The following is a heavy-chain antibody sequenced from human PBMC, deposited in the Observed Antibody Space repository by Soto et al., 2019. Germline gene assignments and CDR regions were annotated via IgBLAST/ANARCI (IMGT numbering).Heavy chain of an antibody. J-gene: IGHJ4*02. CDR1: GFTFSNYW. CDR2: IKSDGSSI. CDR3: ARGGFSGSGTYIQGDY. V-gene: IGHV3-74*01. Sequence: EVQLVESGGGLVQPGGSLRLSCASSGFTFSNYWMHWVRQVPGKGLVWVSRIKSDGSSISYADSVKGRFTISRVNARNTMYLQMNSRRAEDAAVYYCARGGFSGSGTYIQGDYWGQGTLVTVAA. D-gene: IGHD3-10*01.